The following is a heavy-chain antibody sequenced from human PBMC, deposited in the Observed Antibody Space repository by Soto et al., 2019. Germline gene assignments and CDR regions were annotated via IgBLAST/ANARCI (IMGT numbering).Heavy chain of an antibody. CDR1: GYIFTTYG. Sequence: ASVKDSCTPSGYIFTTYGISWVRQAPGQGLEWMGWISRYNGNTNYAQKFQDRVTMTTDTSTSKAYLAMRSLRSDATAVDYCARESPAPYYFYGMDDWGQGTTVTVSS. J-gene: IGHJ6*02. CDR3: ARESPAPYYFYGMDD. CDR2: ISRYNGNT. V-gene: IGHV1-18*01.